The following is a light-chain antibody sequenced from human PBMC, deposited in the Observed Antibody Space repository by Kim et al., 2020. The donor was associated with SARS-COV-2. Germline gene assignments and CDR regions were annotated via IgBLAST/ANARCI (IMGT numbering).Light chain of an antibody. CDR1: QSLLHTNPVNC. CDR3: MQALQYPRS. CDR2: RGS. J-gene: IGKJ2*03. V-gene: IGKV2-28*01. Sequence: EPASFACKSSQSLLHTNPVNCLEWYLQEAGQSPQVLISRGSTRASGVPGRFRGSGSGTDFTLTISRVEAEDVGVYYCMQALQYPRSFGQGTKLEI.